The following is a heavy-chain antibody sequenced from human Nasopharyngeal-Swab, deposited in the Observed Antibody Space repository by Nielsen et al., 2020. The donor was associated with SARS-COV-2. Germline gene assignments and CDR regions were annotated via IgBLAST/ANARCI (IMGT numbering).Heavy chain of an antibody. V-gene: IGHV3-23*01. CDR2: ISGSGGST. J-gene: IGHJ6*02. D-gene: IGHD6-6*01. CDR1: GFTCSSYA. CDR3: TTDRFEQLVFYYYYGMDV. Sequence: GGSLRLSCAASGFTCSSYAMSWVRQAPGTGLEWVSAISGSGGSTYYADSVKGRFTISRDNSKNTLYLQMNSLRAEDTAVYYCTTDRFEQLVFYYYYGMDVWGQGTTVTVSS.